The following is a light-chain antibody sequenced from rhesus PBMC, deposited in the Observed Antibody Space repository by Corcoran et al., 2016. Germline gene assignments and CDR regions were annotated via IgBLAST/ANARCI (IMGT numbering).Light chain of an antibody. Sequence: DIQMTQSPSSLSASVGDKVTITCRASQGIRNALAWYQQKPGKAPRLLIYAASTLQGGVPSRLSGSGSGTEFTLTISSLQPEDFAVYYCQQRNTYPHNFGQGTKVEIK. CDR1: QGIRNA. CDR3: QQRNTYPHN. CDR2: AAS. V-gene: IGKV1-33*01. J-gene: IGKJ2*01.